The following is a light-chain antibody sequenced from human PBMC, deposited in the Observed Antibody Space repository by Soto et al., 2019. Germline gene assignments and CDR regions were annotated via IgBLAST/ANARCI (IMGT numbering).Light chain of an antibody. CDR2: GNS. V-gene: IGLV1-40*01. Sequence: QAVVTQPPSVSGAPWQRVTISCTGSSSNIGAGYDVHWYQQLPGTAPKLLIYGNSNRPSGVPDRFSGSKSGTSASLAITGLQAEDEADYYCQSYDSSLSGSYVFGTGTKLTVL. CDR3: QSYDSSLSGSYV. J-gene: IGLJ1*01. CDR1: SSNIGAGYD.